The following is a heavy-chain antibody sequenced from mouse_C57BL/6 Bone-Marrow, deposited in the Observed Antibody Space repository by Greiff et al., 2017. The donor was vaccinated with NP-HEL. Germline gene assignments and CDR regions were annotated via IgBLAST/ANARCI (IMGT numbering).Heavy chain of an antibody. V-gene: IGHV3-8*01. D-gene: IGHD2-2*01. CDR1: GYSITSDY. CDR3: ARSPLWLRRNYYAMDY. CDR2: ISYSGSP. Sequence: EVQLQQSGPGLAKPSQTLSLTCSVTGYSITSDYWNWIRKFPGNKLEYMGYISYSGSPYYNPSLKSRISITRDTSKNQYYLQLNSVTTEDTATYYCARSPLWLRRNYYAMDYWGQGTSVTVSS. J-gene: IGHJ4*01.